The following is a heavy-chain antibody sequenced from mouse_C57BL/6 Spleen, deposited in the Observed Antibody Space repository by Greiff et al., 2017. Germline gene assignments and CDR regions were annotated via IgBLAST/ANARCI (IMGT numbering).Heavy chain of an antibody. Sequence: EVQLVESGGGLVKPGGSLKLSCAASGFTFSSYTMSWVRQTPEKRLEWVATISGGGGNTYYPDSVKGRFTISRDNAKNTLYLQMSSLRSEDTALYYCARITTVVAPYFDYWGQGTTLTVSS. V-gene: IGHV5-9*01. CDR2: ISGGGGNT. D-gene: IGHD1-1*01. CDR1: GFTFSSYT. J-gene: IGHJ2*01. CDR3: ARITTVVAPYFDY.